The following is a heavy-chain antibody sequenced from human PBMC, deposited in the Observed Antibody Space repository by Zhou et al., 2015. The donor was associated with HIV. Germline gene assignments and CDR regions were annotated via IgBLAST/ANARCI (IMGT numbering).Heavy chain of an antibody. CDR3: ARDSDGMVATGGY. V-gene: IGHV1-69*01. J-gene: IGHJ4*02. CDR2: IIPIFGTA. CDR1: GGTFSNHG. D-gene: IGHD5-12*01. Sequence: QVRLVQSGAEVKKPGSSVKVSCKASGGTFSNHGISWVRQAPGQGLEWMGGIIPIFGTANYAQKFQGRVTITADESTSTAYMELSSLRSEDTAVYYCARDSDGMVATGGYWGQGTLVTVSS.